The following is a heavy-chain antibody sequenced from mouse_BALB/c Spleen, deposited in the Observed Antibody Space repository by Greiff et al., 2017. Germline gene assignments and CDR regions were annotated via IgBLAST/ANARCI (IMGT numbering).Heavy chain of an antibody. D-gene: IGHD2-1*01. J-gene: IGHJ3*01. CDR3: VWNGNSAY. V-gene: IGHV10S3*01. Sequence: GGGLVQPKGSLKLSCAASGFTFNTNAMNWVRQAPGKGLEWVARIRSKSNNYATYYADSVKDRFTISRDDSQSMLYLQMNNLKTEDTAMYYCVWNGNSAYWGQGTLVTVSA. CDR1: GFTFNTNA. CDR2: IRSKSNNYAT.